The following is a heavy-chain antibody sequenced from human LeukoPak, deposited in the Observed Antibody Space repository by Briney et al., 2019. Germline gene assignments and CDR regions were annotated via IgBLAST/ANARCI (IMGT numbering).Heavy chain of an antibody. CDR3: ASFSFAIAGAVSDY. J-gene: IGHJ4*02. D-gene: IGHD6-13*01. CDR1: GFTFSSYS. V-gene: IGHV3-7*01. CDR2: IKQDGSEK. Sequence: GGSLRLSCAASGFTFSSYSMSWVRQAPGKGLEWVANIKQDGSEKYYVDSVKGRFTISRDNAKNSLYLQMNSLRAEDTAVYYCASFSFAIAGAVSDYWGQGTLVTVSS.